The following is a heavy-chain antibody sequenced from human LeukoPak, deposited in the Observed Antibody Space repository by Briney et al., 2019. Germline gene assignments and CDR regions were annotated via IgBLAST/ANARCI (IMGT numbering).Heavy chain of an antibody. V-gene: IGHV3-9*01. CDR3: AKDRAYGGEAADY. CDR1: GFTFDDYA. J-gene: IGHJ4*02. Sequence: GGSLRLSCAASGFTFDDYAMHWVRQAPGKGLEWVSGISWNSGSIGYADSVKGRFTISRDNAKNSLYLQMSSLRAEDTALYYCAKDRAYGGEAADYWGQGTLVTVSS. D-gene: IGHD4-23*01. CDR2: ISWNSGSI.